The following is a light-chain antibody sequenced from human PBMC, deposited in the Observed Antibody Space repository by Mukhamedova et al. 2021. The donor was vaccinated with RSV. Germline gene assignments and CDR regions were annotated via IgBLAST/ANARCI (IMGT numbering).Light chain of an antibody. V-gene: IGLV1-51*01. CDR3: GTWDTSLGAVV. CDR1: NSNIGNNF. J-gene: IGLJ1*01. Sequence: VTISCSGTNSNIGNNFVSWYQQLPGAAPTVVIHDNNQRPSEIPDRFSGSKSGTSATLDITGLQTGDEADYFCGTWDTSLGAVVF. CDR2: DNN.